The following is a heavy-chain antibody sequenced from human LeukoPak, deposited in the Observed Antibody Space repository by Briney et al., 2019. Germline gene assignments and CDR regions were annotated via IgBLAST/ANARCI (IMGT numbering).Heavy chain of an antibody. V-gene: IGHV4-4*02. D-gene: IGHD3-16*02. CDR3: ARVSYDYVWGSYRLTPPYYFDY. J-gene: IGHJ4*02. CDR1: GGSISNNW. Sequence: SETLSLTCAVTGGSISNNWWTWVRQPPGKGLEWIGEISQSARTNYNPSLKSRVTMSIDKSRNQFSLRMSSVTAADTAVYYCARVSYDYVWGSYRLTPPYYFDYWGQGTLVTVSS. CDR2: ISQSART.